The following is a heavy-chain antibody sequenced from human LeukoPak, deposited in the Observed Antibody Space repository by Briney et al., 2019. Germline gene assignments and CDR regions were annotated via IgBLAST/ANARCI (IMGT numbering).Heavy chain of an antibody. CDR2: IYPGDSDT. CDR1: GYRFTSYW. V-gene: IGHV5-51*01. D-gene: IGHD5-18*01. J-gene: IGHJ4*02. Sequence: GESLKISCKGSGYRFTSYWIGWVRQMPGKGLEWMGIIYPGDSDTRDSPSFQGQVTLSVDKSISAAYLQWCSLKASDTAMYYCARLLSDGYSYGFFDYWGQGTLVTVSS. CDR3: ARLLSDGYSYGFFDY.